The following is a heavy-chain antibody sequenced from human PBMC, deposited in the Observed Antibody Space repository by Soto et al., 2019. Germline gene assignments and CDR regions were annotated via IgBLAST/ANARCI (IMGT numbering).Heavy chain of an antibody. CDR1: GFTFSSYA. V-gene: IGHV3-23*01. CDR2: ISGNGGST. J-gene: IGHJ6*02. Sequence: EVQLLESGGGLVQPGGSLRLSCAASGFTFSSYAMNWVRQAPGKGLEWVSHISGNGGSTYYADSVKGRFTISRDNSKNTLYLQMNSLRAEDTAVYYCAKGKIVAAKYYGMDVWGQGTTVTVSS. D-gene: IGHD2-15*01. CDR3: AKGKIVAAKYYGMDV.